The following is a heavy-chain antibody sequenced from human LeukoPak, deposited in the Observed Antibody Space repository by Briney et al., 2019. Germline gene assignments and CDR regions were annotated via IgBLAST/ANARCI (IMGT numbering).Heavy chain of an antibody. CDR2: MNSNSGNT. Sequence: ASVKVSCKASGYIFTNYDINWVRQATGQGLEWVGWMNSNSGNTGHGQKFQGRVTLTRDTAKSTAYMELTSLRYEDTAVYYCARGDYWGQGTLVTVSS. CDR3: ARGDY. CDR1: GYIFTNYD. J-gene: IGHJ4*02. V-gene: IGHV1-8*01.